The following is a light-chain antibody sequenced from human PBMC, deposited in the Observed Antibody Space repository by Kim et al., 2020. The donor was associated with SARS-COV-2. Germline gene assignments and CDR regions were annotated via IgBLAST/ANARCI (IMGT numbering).Light chain of an antibody. J-gene: IGKJ2*01. CDR1: HSIDRW. Sequence: SASVGDRVTITCRASHSIDRWLAWYQQKPGKAPKLLIYNGDTLESGVPSRFSGSRSGTDFTLTISSLQVDDFATYYCQQFSSNSRTFGQGTKLEI. CDR2: NGD. CDR3: QQFSSNSRT. V-gene: IGKV1-5*01.